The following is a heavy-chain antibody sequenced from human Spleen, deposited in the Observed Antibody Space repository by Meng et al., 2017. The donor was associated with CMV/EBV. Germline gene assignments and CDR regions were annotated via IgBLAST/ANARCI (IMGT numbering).Heavy chain of an antibody. CDR1: GFSFSNYI. CDR3: ARFASGFGELSDAFDI. J-gene: IGHJ3*02. D-gene: IGHD3-10*01. CDR2: IIRSTTTT. Sequence: GGSLRLSCAPSGFSFSNYIMTWVRRAPGKGLEWVAGIIRSTTTTHYADSVKGRFTISRDNSKNTLYLQMNSLRAEDTAVYYCARFASGFGELSDAFDIWGQGTMVTVSS. V-gene: IGHV3-23*01.